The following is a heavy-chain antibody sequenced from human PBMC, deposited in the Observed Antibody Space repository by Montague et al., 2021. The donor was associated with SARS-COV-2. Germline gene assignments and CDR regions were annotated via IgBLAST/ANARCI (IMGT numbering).Heavy chain of an antibody. CDR2: IYYRGST. CDR3: ARGFDY. CDR1: GGSISSYY. Sequence: SETLSLTCTVSGGSISSYYWSWIRQPPGKGLEWIGYIYYRGSTNYNPSRTSRVTISVDTSKNQFSMKLSSVTAADTAVYYCARGFDYWGQGPLVTVSS. J-gene: IGHJ4*02. V-gene: IGHV4-59*01.